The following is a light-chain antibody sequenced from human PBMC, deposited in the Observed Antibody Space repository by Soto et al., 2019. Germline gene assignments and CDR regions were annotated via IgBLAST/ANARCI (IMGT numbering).Light chain of an antibody. CDR1: QSIGTY. J-gene: IGKJ1*01. Sequence: MTQSPSSLSASVGDRVTITCRASQSIGTYLYWYLQKPGQPPQLLIYEVSNRFSGVPERFSGSGSGTDFTLKISRVEAEDVGLYYCMQSIQLRTFGQGTKVEIK. CDR2: EVS. V-gene: IGKV2D-29*01. CDR3: MQSIQLRT.